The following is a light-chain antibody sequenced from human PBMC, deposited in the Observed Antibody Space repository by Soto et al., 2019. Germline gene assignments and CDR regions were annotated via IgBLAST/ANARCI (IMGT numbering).Light chain of an antibody. CDR3: SSYTSRSTSGVV. CDR2: DVS. CDR1: SSDVGGYNY. V-gene: IGLV2-14*01. J-gene: IGLJ2*01. Sequence: QSVLTQPASVSGSPGQSITISCTGTSSDVGGYNYVSWYQQHPGKAPKLMIYDVSNRPSGVSNRFSGSKSGNTASLTISGLQAEDEADYYCSSYTSRSTSGVVFGGGTQLTVL.